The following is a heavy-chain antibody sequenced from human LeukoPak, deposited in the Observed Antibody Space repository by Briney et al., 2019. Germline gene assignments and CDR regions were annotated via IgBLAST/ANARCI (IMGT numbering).Heavy chain of an antibody. V-gene: IGHV3-43*02. J-gene: IGHJ4*02. CDR3: AKDIGGYSYAADY. CDR2: ISGDGGRT. CDR1: GFTLDDYA. Sequence: GGSLRLSCAASGFTLDDYAMHWVRQAPGKGLEWVSLISGDGGRTYYADSVKGRFTISRDNSKNSLYLQMNSLRIEDTALYYCAKDIGGYSYAADYWGQGTLVTVSS. D-gene: IGHD5-12*01.